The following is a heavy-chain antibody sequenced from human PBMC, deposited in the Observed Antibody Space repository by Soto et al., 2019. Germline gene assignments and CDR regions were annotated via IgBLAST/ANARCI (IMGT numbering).Heavy chain of an antibody. Sequence: MSWVRQAPGKGLEWVSVIYSGGSTYYADSVKGRFTISRDNSKNTLYLQMNSLRAEDTAVYYCARAAVAGSYYFDYWGQGTLVTVSS. J-gene: IGHJ4*02. CDR2: IYSGGST. D-gene: IGHD6-19*01. CDR3: ARAAVAGSYYFDY. V-gene: IGHV3-53*01.